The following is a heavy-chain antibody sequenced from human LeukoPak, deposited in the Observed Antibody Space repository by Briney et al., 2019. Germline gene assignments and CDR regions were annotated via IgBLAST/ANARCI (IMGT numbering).Heavy chain of an antibody. CDR3: AKDRLKIHGEPSDY. D-gene: IGHD4-17*01. CDR1: GFTFSSYA. J-gene: IGHJ4*02. V-gene: IGHV3-23*01. Sequence: PGGSLRLSCAASGFTFSSYAMSWVRQAPGKGLEWVSAISGSGGSTYYADSVKGRFTISRYNSKNTLYLQMNSLRAEDTAVYYCAKDRLKIHGEPSDYWGQGTLVTVSS. CDR2: ISGSGGST.